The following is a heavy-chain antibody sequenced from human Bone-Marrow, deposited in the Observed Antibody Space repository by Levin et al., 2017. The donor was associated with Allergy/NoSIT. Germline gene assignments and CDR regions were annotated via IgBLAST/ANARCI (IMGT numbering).Heavy chain of an antibody. CDR1: GFNFADYA. CDR2: IRSRPYGGTT. D-gene: IGHD3-16*02. CDR3: SRLGIMITFGGVVAPPYDVFDI. V-gene: IGHV3-49*03. J-gene: IGHJ3*02. Sequence: GESLKISCSAYGFNFADYAVSWFRQAPGKGLEWVGFIRSRPYGGTTEAAASLKGRFTIPRDDSNSVVYLEMNSLESEDTGVYYCSRLGIMITFGGVVAPPYDVFDIWGQGTMVTVSS.